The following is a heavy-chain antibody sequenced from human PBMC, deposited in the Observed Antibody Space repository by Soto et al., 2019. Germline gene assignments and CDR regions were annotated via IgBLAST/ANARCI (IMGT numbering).Heavy chain of an antibody. CDR1: GLTFSSYA. J-gene: IGHJ4*02. D-gene: IGHD1-26*01. Sequence: EVQLLESGGGLVQPGGSLRLSCASSGLTFSSYAMRWVRQAPVKGLEWVSAISGSGGSTYYADSVKGRFTISRDNSKNTLYLQMNSLRAEDTAVYYWARRGSGSYYDYWGQGTLVTVSS. CDR2: ISGSGGST. V-gene: IGHV3-23*01. CDR3: ARRGSGSYYDY.